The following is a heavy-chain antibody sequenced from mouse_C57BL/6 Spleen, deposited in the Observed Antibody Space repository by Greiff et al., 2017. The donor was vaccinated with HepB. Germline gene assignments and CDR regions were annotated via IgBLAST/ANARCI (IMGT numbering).Heavy chain of an antibody. D-gene: IGHD3-3*01. J-gene: IGHJ4*01. CDR1: GYTFTDYN. CDR2: INPNNGGT. Sequence: VQLQQPGAELVKPGASVKIPCKASGYTFTDYNMDWVKQSHGKSLEWIGDINPNNGGTIYNQKFKGKATLTVDKSSSTAYMELRSLTSEDTAVYYCARGTGYAMDYWGQGTSVTVSS. CDR3: ARGTGYAMDY. V-gene: IGHV1-18*01.